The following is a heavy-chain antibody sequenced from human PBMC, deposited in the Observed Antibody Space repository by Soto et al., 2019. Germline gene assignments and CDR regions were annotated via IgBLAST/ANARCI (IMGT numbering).Heavy chain of an antibody. J-gene: IGHJ4*02. Sequence: GGSLRLSCAASGFTFDDYTMHWVRQAPGKGLEWVSLISWDGGSTYYADSVKGRFTISRDNSKNSLYLQMNSLRTEDTALYYCAKEEGHSSSWYQYWGQGTLVTVSS. CDR3: AKEEGHSSSWYQY. V-gene: IGHV3-43*01. CDR2: ISWDGGST. CDR1: GFTFDDYT. D-gene: IGHD6-13*01.